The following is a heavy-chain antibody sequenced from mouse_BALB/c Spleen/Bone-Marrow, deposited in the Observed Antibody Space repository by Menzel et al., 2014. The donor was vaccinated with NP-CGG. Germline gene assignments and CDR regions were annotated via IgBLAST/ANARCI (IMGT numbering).Heavy chain of an antibody. D-gene: IGHD2-3*01. CDR3: ARDSIRWLLSCAMDY. Sequence: DVKLQESGGGLVKPGGSLKLSCAASGFTFSDYYMYWVRQTPEKRLEWVATISDGGSYTYYPDSVKGRFTISRDNAKNNLYLQMSSLKSEDTAMYYCARDSIRWLLSCAMDYWGQGTSVTVSS. J-gene: IGHJ4*01. V-gene: IGHV5-4*02. CDR1: GFTFSDYY. CDR2: ISDGGSYT.